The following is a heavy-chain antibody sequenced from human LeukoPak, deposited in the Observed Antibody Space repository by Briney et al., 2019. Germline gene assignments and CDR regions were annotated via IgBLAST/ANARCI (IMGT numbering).Heavy chain of an antibody. CDR3: AKEYYYGSGTYYNVDY. CDR1: GFTFSNYA. V-gene: IGHV3-23*01. Sequence: GGSLRLSCAASGFTFSNYAMSWVRQAPGKGLEWVSAISGSGGRTYYADSVKGRFTLPRDNSKNTLYLQMNSLRAEDTAVYYCAKEYYYGSGTYYNVDYWGQGTLVTVSS. CDR2: ISGSGGRT. J-gene: IGHJ4*02. D-gene: IGHD3-10*01.